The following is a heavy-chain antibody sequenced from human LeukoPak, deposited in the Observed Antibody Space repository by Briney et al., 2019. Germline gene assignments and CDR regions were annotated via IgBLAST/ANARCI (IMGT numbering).Heavy chain of an antibody. V-gene: IGHV3-23*01. CDR1: GFTFSSFG. J-gene: IGHJ6*02. Sequence: PGGSLRLSCAASGFTFSSFGLSWVRQAPGKGLEWVSAISGSGGSTYYADSVKGRFTISRDNSKNTLYLQMNSLRAEDTALYYCARVAGVYYYGMDVWGQGNSVTVSS. CDR2: ISGSGGST. CDR3: ARVAGVYYYGMDV. D-gene: IGHD3-3*01.